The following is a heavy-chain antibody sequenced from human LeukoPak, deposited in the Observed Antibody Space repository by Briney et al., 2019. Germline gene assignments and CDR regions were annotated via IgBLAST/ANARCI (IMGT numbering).Heavy chain of an antibody. CDR1: GFTFSSYE. V-gene: IGHV3-48*03. CDR2: ISSSGSTI. Sequence: GGSLRLSCAASGFTFSSYEMNWVRQAPGKGLEWVSYISSSGSTIYYADSVKGRFTISRDNAKNSLYLQMNSLRAEDTAVYYCARLTAAGRRTDFDYWGQGTLVTVSS. D-gene: IGHD6-13*01. J-gene: IGHJ4*02. CDR3: ARLTAAGRRTDFDY.